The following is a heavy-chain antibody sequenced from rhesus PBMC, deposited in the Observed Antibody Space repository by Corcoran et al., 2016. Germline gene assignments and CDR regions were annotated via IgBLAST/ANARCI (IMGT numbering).Heavy chain of an antibody. CDR2: IFDCGAIT. J-gene: IGHJ4*01. D-gene: IGHD2-21*01. Sequence: QLQLQESGPGLVKPSATLSLTCAVSGGSLRNPYWSWILPPPAKGLEWIGRIFDCGAITDYNPSLKSRVTISTDTSKNQFSLKRSSVTAADTAMYYCARGCTGSGCPLVNIDYWGQGVLVTVSS. V-gene: IGHV4-173*01. CDR3: ARGCTGSGCPLVNIDY. CDR1: GGSLRNPY.